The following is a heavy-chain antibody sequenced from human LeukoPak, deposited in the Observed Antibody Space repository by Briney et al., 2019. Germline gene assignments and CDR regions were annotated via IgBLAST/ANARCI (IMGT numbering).Heavy chain of an antibody. D-gene: IGHD5/OR15-5a*01. V-gene: IGHV4-38-2*02. CDR3: ATLGSTRYYFDY. CDR1: DYSISSGYGYY. CDR2: IYHSGIT. Sequence: SETLSLTCTVSDYSISSGYGYYWGWIRQPPGKGLEWIGNIYHSGITYYNHFNSSLKSRVTISIDASKNQFSLRLTSVTAADTAVYFCATLGSTRYYFDYWGQGTLVTVSS. J-gene: IGHJ4*02.